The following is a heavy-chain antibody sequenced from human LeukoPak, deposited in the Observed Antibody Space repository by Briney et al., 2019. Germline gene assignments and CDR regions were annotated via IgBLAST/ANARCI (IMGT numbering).Heavy chain of an antibody. D-gene: IGHD4-17*01. CDR3: ARLATVTSGDY. V-gene: IGHV3-48*03. CDR2: ISSSGSAI. CDR1: GFTFSSYE. J-gene: IGHJ4*02. Sequence: GGSLRLSCAASGFTFSSYEMNWVRQAPGKGLEWVSYISSSGSAIYYADSVKGRFTISRDNAKNSLYLQMNSLRAEDTAVYYCARLATVTSGDYWGQGTLVTVSS.